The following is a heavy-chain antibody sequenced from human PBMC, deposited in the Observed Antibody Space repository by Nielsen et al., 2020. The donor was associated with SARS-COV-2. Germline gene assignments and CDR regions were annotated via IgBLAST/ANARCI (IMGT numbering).Heavy chain of an antibody. D-gene: IGHD3-10*01. CDR1: GGSISSSSYY. J-gene: IGHJ5*02. Sequence: GSLRLSCTVSGGSISSSSYYWGWIRQPPGKGLEWIGSIYYSGSTYYNPSLKSRVTISVDTSKNQFSLKLSSVTAADTAVYYCARLHYYGSGSYYRAFDPWGQGTLVTVSS. CDR2: IYYSGST. CDR3: ARLHYYGSGSYYRAFDP. V-gene: IGHV4-39*01.